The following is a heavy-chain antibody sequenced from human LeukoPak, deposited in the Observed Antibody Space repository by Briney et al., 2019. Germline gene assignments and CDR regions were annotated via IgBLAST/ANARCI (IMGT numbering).Heavy chain of an antibody. V-gene: IGHV4-4*07. Sequence: SETLSLTCTVPGGSISTYYCSWIRQPAGKGLEWIGRIYTSGSTSYNSSLKSRVTMSVDTSKNQFSLKLSSVTAADTSVYYCARDVGGYNYGYSLDYWGQGTLVSVSS. D-gene: IGHD5-18*01. CDR2: IYTSGST. CDR3: ARDVGGYNYGYSLDY. J-gene: IGHJ4*02. CDR1: GGSISTYY.